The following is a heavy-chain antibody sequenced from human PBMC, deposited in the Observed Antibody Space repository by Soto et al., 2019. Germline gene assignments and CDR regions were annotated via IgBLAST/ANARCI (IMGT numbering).Heavy chain of an antibody. Sequence: ASVKVYCQASGYTFSTYYTHWVRQAPGQGLEWMGWMNPKSGGTYFAQKFQGRVTLTRDTSISTAYMEVNRLRSDDTAVYYCTREMSENSDGLYEVFEICGQGTKDTVS. CDR1: GYTFSTYY. J-gene: IGHJ3*02. CDR2: MNPKSGGT. V-gene: IGHV1-2*02. D-gene: IGHD3-22*01. CDR3: TREMSENSDGLYEVFEI.